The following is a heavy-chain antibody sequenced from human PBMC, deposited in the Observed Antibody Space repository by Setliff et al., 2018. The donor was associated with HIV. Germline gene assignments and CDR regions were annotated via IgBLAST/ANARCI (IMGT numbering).Heavy chain of an antibody. CDR3: ARLLNGYNSYDYYYMDV. V-gene: IGHV5-51*01. J-gene: IGHJ6*03. CDR1: GYSFTSYW. D-gene: IGHD5-12*01. Sequence: PGESLKISCKGSGYSFTSYWIGWVRQMPGKGLEWMRIIYPGDSDTIYSPSFEGQVTISADKSISTAYLQWSSLKASDSAMYYCARLLNGYNSYDYYYMDVWGKGTTVTVSS. CDR2: IYPGDSDT.